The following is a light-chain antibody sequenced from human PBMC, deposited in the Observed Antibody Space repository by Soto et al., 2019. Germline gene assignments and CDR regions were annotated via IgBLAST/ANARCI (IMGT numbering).Light chain of an antibody. J-gene: IGKJ1*01. V-gene: IGKV3-20*01. Sequence: EIVLTQSPGTLSLSPGERATLSCRASQSVSNTYLAWYQQKPGQAPRLLIYDASSRATDIPDRFSGSGSGTDFTLTISSLQPDDFATYYCQHYNSYSEAFGQGTKVELK. CDR3: QHYNSYSEA. CDR1: QSVSNTY. CDR2: DAS.